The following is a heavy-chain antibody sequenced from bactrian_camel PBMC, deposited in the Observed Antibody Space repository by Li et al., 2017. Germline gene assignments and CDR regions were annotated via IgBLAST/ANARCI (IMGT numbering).Heavy chain of an antibody. CDR1: GFTVIDSD. CDR2: IKSDGST. D-gene: IGHD4*01. J-gene: IGHJ6*01. CDR3: AADVPRTLWSSDSP. Sequence: HVQLVESGGGSVQAGETLRLSCKASGFTVIDSDMGWYRQAPGNECELVSSIKSDGSTTYKDSVKGRFTISRDNAKSTLYLEMSSLRTEDAAVYYCAADVPRTLWSSDSPWGQGTQVTVS. V-gene: IGHV3S9*01.